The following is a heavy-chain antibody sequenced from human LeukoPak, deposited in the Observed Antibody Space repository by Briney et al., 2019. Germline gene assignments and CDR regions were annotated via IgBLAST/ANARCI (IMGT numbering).Heavy chain of an antibody. Sequence: ASVKVSCKASGYTFTSYDINWVRQATGQGLEWIGWMNPNSGNTGYAQKFQGRVTMTRNTSISTAYMELSSLRSEDTAVYYCARGNSGSYYRPRALSGYWFDPWGQGTLVTVSS. V-gene: IGHV1-8*01. CDR3: ARGNSGSYYRPRALSGYWFDP. CDR2: MNPNSGNT. D-gene: IGHD1-26*01. J-gene: IGHJ5*02. CDR1: GYTFTSYD.